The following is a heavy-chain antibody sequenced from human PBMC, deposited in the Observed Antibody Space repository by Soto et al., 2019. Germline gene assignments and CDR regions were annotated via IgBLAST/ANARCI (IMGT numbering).Heavy chain of an antibody. CDR3: ARVGRPQHLLTGFDN. D-gene: IGHD3-16*01. CDR2: IRPDGSNR. CDR1: GLTFSGYA. V-gene: IGHV3-33*01. J-gene: IGHJ5*02. Sequence: GGSMRLSCVTSGLTFSGYAMHLVRPAPGKGLEWVAVIRPDGSNRYYADSVKGRFTISRDISKNTLYLQMSSLRADDTAVYFCARVGRPQHLLTGFDNWGQGTLVTVSS.